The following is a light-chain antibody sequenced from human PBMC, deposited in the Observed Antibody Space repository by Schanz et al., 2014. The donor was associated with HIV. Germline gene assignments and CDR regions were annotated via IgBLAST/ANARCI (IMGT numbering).Light chain of an antibody. CDR1: SSDVGGYNY. CDR3: QSYDNSLSDPYV. Sequence: QSVLTQPPSVSGSPGQSVTISCTGTSSDVGGYNYVSWYQQHPGKAPKLMIYDVTKRPSGVPARFSGSKSGTSASLAISGLQAEDEADYYCQSYDNSLSDPYVFGSGTKLTVL. J-gene: IGLJ1*01. V-gene: IGLV2-11*01. CDR2: DVT.